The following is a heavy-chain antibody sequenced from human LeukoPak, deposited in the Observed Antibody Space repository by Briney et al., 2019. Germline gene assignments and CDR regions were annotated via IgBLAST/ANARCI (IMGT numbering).Heavy chain of an antibody. Sequence: SETLSLTCTVSGGSISGSSYYWGWIRQPPGKGLEWIGSIYYRGSTNYNPSLKSRVTFSVDTSKNQFSLKLNSVTAADTAVYYCARGGDYGDLRYFDYWGQGTLVTVSS. CDR2: IYYRGST. D-gene: IGHD4-17*01. J-gene: IGHJ4*02. CDR1: GGSISGSSYY. CDR3: ARGGDYGDLRYFDY. V-gene: IGHV4-39*07.